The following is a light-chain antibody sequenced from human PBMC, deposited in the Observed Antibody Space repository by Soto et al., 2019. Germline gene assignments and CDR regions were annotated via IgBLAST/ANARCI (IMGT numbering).Light chain of an antibody. V-gene: IGKV1-5*03. CDR2: KAS. CDR3: QYGDDYSWT. CDR1: QSITDW. Sequence: DIQMTQSPSTLSASVGDRVTITFRASQSITDWLAWDQQKPGKAPNFLIYKASNLEGAVTSRLRGSGSETDFTLTISSVPPDDFATYYCQYGDDYSWTFGQGTKVESK. J-gene: IGKJ1*01.